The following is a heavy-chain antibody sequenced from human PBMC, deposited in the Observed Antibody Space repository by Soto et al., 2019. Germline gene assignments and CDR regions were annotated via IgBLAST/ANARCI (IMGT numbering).Heavy chain of an antibody. CDR3: ARASIVVVPAAPRSYYYMDV. CDR2: ISAYNGNT. Sequence: QVQLVQSGAEVKKPGASVKVSCKASGYTVTSYGISWVRQAPGQGLEWMGWISAYNGNTNYAQKLQGRVTMTTDTSTSTAYMELRSLRSDDTAVYYCARASIVVVPAAPRSYYYMDVWGKGTTVTVSS. V-gene: IGHV1-18*01. CDR1: GYTVTSYG. J-gene: IGHJ6*03. D-gene: IGHD2-2*01.